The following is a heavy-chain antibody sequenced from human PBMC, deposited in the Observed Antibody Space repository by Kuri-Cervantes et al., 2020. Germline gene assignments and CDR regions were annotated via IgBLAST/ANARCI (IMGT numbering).Heavy chain of an antibody. CDR2: ISYDGSNK. J-gene: IGHJ3*02. D-gene: IGHD3-16*01. Sequence: GGSLRLSCAASGFTFSSYAKHWVHQAPGKGLEWVAVISYDGSNKYYADSVKGRFTISRDNSKNTLYLQMNSLRAEDTAVYYCAGGEVIFCFDIWGQGTMVTVSS. CDR3: AGGEVIFCFDI. CDR1: GFTFSSYA. V-gene: IGHV3-30-3*01.